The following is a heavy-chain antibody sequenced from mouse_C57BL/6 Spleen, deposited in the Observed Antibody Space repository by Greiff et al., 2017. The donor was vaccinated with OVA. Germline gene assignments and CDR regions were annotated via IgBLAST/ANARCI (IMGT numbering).Heavy chain of an antibody. D-gene: IGHD2-3*01. V-gene: IGHV1-9*01. CDR2: ILPGSGST. CDR1: GYTFTGYW. Sequence: QVQLKQSGAELMKPGASVKLSCKATGYTFTGYWIEWVKQRPGHGLEWIGEILPGSGSTNYNEKFKGKATLTADTSSNTAYMQLSSLTTEDSAIYYCARRIHGYYDYWGQGTTLTVSS. J-gene: IGHJ2*01. CDR3: ARRIHGYYDY.